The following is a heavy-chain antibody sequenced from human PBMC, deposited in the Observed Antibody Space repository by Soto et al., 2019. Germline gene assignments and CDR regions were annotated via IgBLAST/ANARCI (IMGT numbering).Heavy chain of an antibody. CDR3: VKYTVTEDLGES. Sequence: EVQLLESGGDVVRPGGSLRLSCAASGFTFSSYAMGWVRQAPGRGLEWVAGVSRAGTYTFYADSVGGRFSISRDNSRDTVDLYMNALRGDDTAVYFCVKYTVTEDLGESWGQGTLVSVSS. CDR2: VSRAGTYT. V-gene: IGHV3-23*01. D-gene: IGHD3-16*01. J-gene: IGHJ5*02. CDR1: GFTFSSYA.